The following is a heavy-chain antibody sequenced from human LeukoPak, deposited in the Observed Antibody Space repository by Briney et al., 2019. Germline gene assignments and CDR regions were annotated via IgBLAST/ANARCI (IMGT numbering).Heavy chain of an antibody. Sequence: GGSLRLSCAASGFTFSNYAMSWVRQAPGEALEWVSAITSGGGTTSCAGSVKGRFTISRDNSNNTLYLQMNSLRAEDTAVYYCARDPPRAAWVFDYWGQGTLVSVSS. CDR1: GFTFSNYA. CDR2: ITSGGGTT. V-gene: IGHV3-23*01. D-gene: IGHD6-25*01. J-gene: IGHJ4*02. CDR3: ARDPPRAAWVFDY.